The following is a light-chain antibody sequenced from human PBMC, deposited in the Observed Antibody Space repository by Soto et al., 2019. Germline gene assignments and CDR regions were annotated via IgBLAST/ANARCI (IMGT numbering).Light chain of an antibody. J-gene: IGLJ3*02. CDR1: SSDVGGYTY. CDR3: SSYTSSTTLGL. V-gene: IGLV2-14*01. CDR2: EVS. Sequence: QSVLTQPASVSGSPGQSITISCTGSSSDVGGYTYVSWYQQHPGKAPKLIIYEVSNRPSGVSTRFSGSKSGNTASLTISGLQAEDEADYYCSSYTSSTTLGLFGGGTKVTVL.